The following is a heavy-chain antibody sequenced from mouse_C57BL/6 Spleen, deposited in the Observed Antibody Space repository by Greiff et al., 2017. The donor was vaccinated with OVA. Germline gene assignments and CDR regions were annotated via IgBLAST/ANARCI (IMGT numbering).Heavy chain of an antibody. CDR3: ARSGVTTRAMDY. J-gene: IGHJ4*01. V-gene: IGHV1-55*01. Sequence: QVQLQQPGAELVKPGASVKMSCKASGYTFTSYWITWVKQRPGQGLEWIGDIYPGSGSTNYNVKFKSKATLTVDTSSSTAYMQLSSLTSEDSAVYYCARSGVTTRAMDYWGQGTSVTVSS. CDR1: GYTFTSYW. CDR2: IYPGSGST. D-gene: IGHD2-1*01.